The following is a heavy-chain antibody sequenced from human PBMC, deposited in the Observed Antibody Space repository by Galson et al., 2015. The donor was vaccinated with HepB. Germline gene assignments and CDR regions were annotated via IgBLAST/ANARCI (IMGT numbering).Heavy chain of an antibody. CDR2: ISYTGRYT. D-gene: IGHD3-10*01. V-gene: IGHV3-30*18. Sequence: SLRLSCAASGFSFNYFPMHWVRQAPGKGLEWVAVISYTGRYTTYADFGKGRFTISRDNAKYSLYLQMNSLRAEDTALYYCAQDLTYYYGSGSYFVGMDVWGQGTTVTVSS. CDR3: AQDLTYYYGSGSYFVGMDV. J-gene: IGHJ6*01. CDR1: GFSFNYFP.